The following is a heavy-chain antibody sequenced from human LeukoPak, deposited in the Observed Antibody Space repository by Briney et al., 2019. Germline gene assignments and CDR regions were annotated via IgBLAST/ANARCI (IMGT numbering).Heavy chain of an antibody. Sequence: GGSLRLSCTASGFAFDEDGMSWVRQLPAKGLERVSGSNLSCGSTGYENPLRGRFTISSDNAKISLYLQMDSLRAEDTALYYCARAPITSPFYFDYWGQGTLVTVSS. CDR2: SNLSCGST. CDR1: GFAFDEDG. J-gene: IGHJ4*02. V-gene: IGHV3-20*04. D-gene: IGHD2-2*01. CDR3: ARAPITSPFYFDY.